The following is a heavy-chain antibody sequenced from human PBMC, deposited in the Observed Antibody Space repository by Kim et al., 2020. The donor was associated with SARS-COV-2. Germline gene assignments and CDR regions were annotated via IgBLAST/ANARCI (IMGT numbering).Heavy chain of an antibody. CDR3: ARGLIAAAGTMDY. V-gene: IGHV5-51*01. Sequence: YSPSFQGQVTISADKSISTAYLQWSSLKASDTAMYYCARGLIAAAGTMDYWGQGTLVTVSS. J-gene: IGHJ4*02. D-gene: IGHD6-13*01.